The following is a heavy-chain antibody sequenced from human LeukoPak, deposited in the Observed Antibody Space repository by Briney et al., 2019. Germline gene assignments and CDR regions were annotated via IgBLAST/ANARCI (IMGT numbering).Heavy chain of an antibody. D-gene: IGHD1-14*01. CDR2: ISYDGSNK. J-gene: IGHJ5*02. CDR1: GFTFSSYA. CDR3: ARDAAGFDP. Sequence: GGSLRLSCAASGFTFSSYAMHWVRQAPGKGLEWVAVISYDGSNKYYADSVKGRFTISRDNSKNTLYLQMNSLRAEDTAVYYCARDAAGFDPWGQGTLVTVSS. V-gene: IGHV3-30*04.